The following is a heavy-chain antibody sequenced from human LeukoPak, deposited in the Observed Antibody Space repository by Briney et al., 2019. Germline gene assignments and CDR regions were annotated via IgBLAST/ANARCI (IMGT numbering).Heavy chain of an antibody. V-gene: IGHV4-61*01. Sequence: SETLSLTCTVSGVSVSSTTYYWSWIRQPPGRGLEWIGYIYYGGSTNYNPSLKSRVTIPVDTSKNQFSLKLSSVTAADTAVYYCARSGAYSSGRYVDYWGQGTLVTVSS. CDR3: ARSGAYSSGRYVDY. D-gene: IGHD6-19*01. CDR1: GVSVSSTTYY. J-gene: IGHJ4*02. CDR2: IYYGGST.